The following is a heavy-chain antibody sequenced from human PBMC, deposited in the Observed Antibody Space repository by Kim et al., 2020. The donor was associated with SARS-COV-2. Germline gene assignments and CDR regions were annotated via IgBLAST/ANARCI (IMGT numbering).Heavy chain of an antibody. V-gene: IGHV3-30*02. J-gene: IGHJ6*02. D-gene: IGHD2-8*02. CDR3: AKDAGVDTGYYYGMDV. Sequence: SVNARFTLSRANSKNTLYLQMNSLRAEDTAVYYCAKDAGVDTGYYYGMDVWGQGTTVTVSS.